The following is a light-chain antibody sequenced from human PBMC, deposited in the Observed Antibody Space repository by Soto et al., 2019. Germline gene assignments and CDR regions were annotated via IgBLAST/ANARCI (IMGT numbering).Light chain of an antibody. J-gene: IGLJ1*01. CDR2: EVT. Sequence: QSVLTQPPSASGSPGQSVTISCTGTSSDVGGYNYVSWYQQHPGKAPKLVIYEVTKRPSGVPDGFSGSKSGNTASLTVSGLQAEDEADYYCSSYAGYNSLVCGTGTKVTVL. CDR1: SSDVGGYNY. CDR3: SSYAGYNSLV. V-gene: IGLV2-8*01.